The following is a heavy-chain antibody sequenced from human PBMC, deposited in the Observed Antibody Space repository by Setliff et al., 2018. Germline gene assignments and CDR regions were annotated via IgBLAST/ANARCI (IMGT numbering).Heavy chain of an antibody. CDR1: GFSLSNHG. J-gene: IGHJ4*02. CDR2: IKSKTDGGTI. V-gene: IGHV3-15*01. D-gene: IGHD3-22*01. CDR3: TTDSMFYFDSSGYHVLDY. Sequence: GGSLRLSCAASGFSLSNHGMSWVRQAPGKGLEWVGRIKSKTDGGTIDYAAPVKGRLTISRDDSKNTLYLQVNSLRSEDTAVYYCTTDSMFYFDSSGYHVLDYWGQGTLVTVSS.